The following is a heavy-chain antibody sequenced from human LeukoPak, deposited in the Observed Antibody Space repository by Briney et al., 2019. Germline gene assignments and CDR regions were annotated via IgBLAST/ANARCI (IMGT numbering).Heavy chain of an antibody. CDR3: AKYYYDSSGYYYPGPFDI. CDR1: GFTFSSYG. J-gene: IGHJ3*02. Sequence: GGSLRLSCTAYGFTFSSYGMTWVRQAPWKGLEGLEWVSTISSSSGGSTYYADSVKGRFTISRDNSKNTLYLQMNNLRAEDTAVYYCAKYYYDSSGYYYPGPFDIWGQGTMVTVSS. CDR2: ISSSSGGST. V-gene: IGHV3-23*01. D-gene: IGHD3-22*01.